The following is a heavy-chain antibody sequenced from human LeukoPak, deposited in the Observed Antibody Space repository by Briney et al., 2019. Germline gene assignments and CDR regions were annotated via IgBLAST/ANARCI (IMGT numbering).Heavy chain of an antibody. CDR2: ISGSGGST. D-gene: IGHD4-17*01. CDR3: AKDPADYGINYYFDY. J-gene: IGHJ4*02. Sequence: HSGGSLRLSCAASGFTFSSYAVSWVRQAPGKGLEWVSAISGSGGSTYYADSVKGRFTISRDNSKNTLYLQMNSLRAEDTAVYYCAKDPADYGINYYFDYWGQGTLVTVSS. V-gene: IGHV3-23*01. CDR1: GFTFSSYA.